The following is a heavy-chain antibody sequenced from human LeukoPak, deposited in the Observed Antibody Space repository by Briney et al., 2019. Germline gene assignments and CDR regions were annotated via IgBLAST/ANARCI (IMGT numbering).Heavy chain of an antibody. D-gene: IGHD4-11*01. V-gene: IGHV3-23*01. J-gene: IGHJ4*02. CDR2: ISDIGRT. CDR3: AKERDSAFGS. CDR1: GFTFSGYA. Sequence: GGSLRLSCAVSGFTFSGYAMSWFRQAPGKGLEWVSGISDIGRTYYPDSVKGRFIISRDNSKNMLYIQLNSLRVDDTAIYFCAKERDSAFGSWGQGTLVTVSS.